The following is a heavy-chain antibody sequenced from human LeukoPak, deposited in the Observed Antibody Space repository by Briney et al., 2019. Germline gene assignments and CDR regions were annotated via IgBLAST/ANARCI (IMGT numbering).Heavy chain of an antibody. CDR3: ARGSTAPTGWFDP. CDR2: IYYSGST. CDR1: GGSINSYY. J-gene: IGHJ5*02. D-gene: IGHD5-18*01. Sequence: SETLSLTCTVSGGSINSYYWSWIRQPPGKGLEWIGNIYYSGSTNYNPSLKSRVTISVDTSKNQFSLKLSSVTAADTAVYHCARGSTAPTGWFDPWGQGTLVTVSS. V-gene: IGHV4-59*01.